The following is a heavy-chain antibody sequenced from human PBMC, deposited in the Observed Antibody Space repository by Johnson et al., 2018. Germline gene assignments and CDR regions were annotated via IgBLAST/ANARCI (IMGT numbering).Heavy chain of an antibody. J-gene: IGHJ3*02. Sequence: VQLQESGGGLVQPGGSLRLSCAASGFTFSSYWMHWVRQAPGKGLVWVSRINSDGSSTSYADSVKGRFTISRDNSKNTLHLQMNTLGAEDTAVYYCAKSLMAAAGSDAFDIWGQGTMVTVSS. CDR3: AKSLMAAAGSDAFDI. V-gene: IGHV3-74*01. CDR1: GFTFSSYW. D-gene: IGHD6-13*01. CDR2: INSDGSST.